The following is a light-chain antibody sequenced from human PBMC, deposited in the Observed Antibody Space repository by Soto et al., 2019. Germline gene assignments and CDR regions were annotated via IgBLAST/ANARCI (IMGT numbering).Light chain of an antibody. Sequence: EIVLTQSPGTLSLSPGERATLSCRASQSVSSSYLAWYQQKPGQAPRLLIYGASSRATGIPDRFSGSGSGTDFNLTISSLEPEDFAVYYCQQYGSSPGYTFGQGTKLEIK. V-gene: IGKV3-20*01. CDR3: QQYGSSPGYT. CDR2: GAS. J-gene: IGKJ2*01. CDR1: QSVSSSY.